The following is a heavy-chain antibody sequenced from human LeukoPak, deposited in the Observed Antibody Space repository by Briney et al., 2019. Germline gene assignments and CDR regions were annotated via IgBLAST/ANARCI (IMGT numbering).Heavy chain of an antibody. CDR3: ARRGRGVRGVINY. CDR1: GGSFSGYY. J-gene: IGHJ4*02. CDR2: INHSGST. D-gene: IGHD3-10*01. V-gene: IGHV4-34*01. Sequence: PSETLSLTCAVYGGSFSGYYWSWIRQPPGKGLEWIGEINHSGSTNYNPSLKSRVTISVGTSKNQFSLKLSSVTAADTAVYYCARRGRGVRGVINYWGQGTLVTVSS.